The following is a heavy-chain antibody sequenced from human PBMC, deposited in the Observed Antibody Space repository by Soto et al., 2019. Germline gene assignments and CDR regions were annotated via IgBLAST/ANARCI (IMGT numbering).Heavy chain of an antibody. V-gene: IGHV3-21*01. J-gene: IGHJ3*01. CDR3: ARDYSSGWYDAFYL. CDR2: ISSSSSYI. Sequence: EVQLVESGGGLVKPGGSLRLSCAASGFTFSSYSMNWVRQAPGKGLEWVSSISSSSSYIYYADSVKGRFTISRDNAKNSLYLQMNSLISEDTAVYYCARDYSSGWYDAFYLLGQGTMVTVSS. D-gene: IGHD6-19*01. CDR1: GFTFSSYS.